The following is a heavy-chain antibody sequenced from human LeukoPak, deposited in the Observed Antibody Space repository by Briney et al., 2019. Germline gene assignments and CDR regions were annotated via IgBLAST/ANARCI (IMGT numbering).Heavy chain of an antibody. J-gene: IGHJ3*02. Sequence: GGSLRLSCAASGFTVSSNYMSWVRQAPGKGLEWVSVIYSGGSTYYADSVKGRFTISRHNSKNTLYLQMNSLRAEDTAVYYCAREGSSGPYDAFDIWGQGTMVTVSS. D-gene: IGHD3-22*01. V-gene: IGHV3-53*04. CDR3: AREGSSGPYDAFDI. CDR2: IYSGGST. CDR1: GFTVSSNY.